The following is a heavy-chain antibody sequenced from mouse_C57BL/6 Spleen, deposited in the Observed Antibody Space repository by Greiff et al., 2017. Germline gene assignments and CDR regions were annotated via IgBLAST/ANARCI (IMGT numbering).Heavy chain of an antibody. D-gene: IGHD2-2*01. Sequence: QAQLQQSGAELVKPGASVKISCKASGYAFSSYWMNWVKQRPGKGLEWIGQIYPGDGDTNYNGKFKGKATLTADKSSSTAYMQLSSLTSEDSAVYFCARGGYDAPFDYWGQGTTLTVSS. CDR2: IYPGDGDT. CDR3: ARGGYDAPFDY. CDR1: GYAFSSYW. J-gene: IGHJ2*01. V-gene: IGHV1-80*01.